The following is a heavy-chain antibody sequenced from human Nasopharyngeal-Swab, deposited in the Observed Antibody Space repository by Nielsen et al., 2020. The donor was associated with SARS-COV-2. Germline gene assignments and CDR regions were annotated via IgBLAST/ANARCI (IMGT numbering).Heavy chain of an antibody. CDR3: TQDVLLWFGELYGGNLFDP. CDR2: IYYSGST. Sequence: SETLSLTCTVSGGSISSSSYYWGWIRQPPGKGLEWIGSIYYSGSTYYNPSLKSRVTISVDTSKNQFSLKLSSVTAADTAVYYCTQDVLLWFGELYGGNLFDPWGQGTLVTVSS. V-gene: IGHV4-39*01. D-gene: IGHD3-10*01. J-gene: IGHJ5*02. CDR1: GGSISSSSYY.